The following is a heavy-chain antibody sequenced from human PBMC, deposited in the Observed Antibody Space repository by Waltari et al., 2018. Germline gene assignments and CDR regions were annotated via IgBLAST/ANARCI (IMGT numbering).Heavy chain of an antibody. V-gene: IGHV3-30*03. Sequence: QVQLVESGGGVVQPGRSLRLSCAASGFTFSSSGMHWVRQTPGRGLEWVAVISSDGSRKSSADSVKGRFSISRDNSKSSWSLEMNSLRPEDTAVYYCASCTGGNCYYYGFDVWGQATTVTVSS. CDR2: ISSDGSRK. J-gene: IGHJ6*02. CDR1: GFTFSSSG. CDR3: ASCTGGNCYYYGFDV. D-gene: IGHD2-8*02.